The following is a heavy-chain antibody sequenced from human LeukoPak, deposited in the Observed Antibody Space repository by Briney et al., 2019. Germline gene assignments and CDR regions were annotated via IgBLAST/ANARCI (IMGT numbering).Heavy chain of an antibody. Sequence: AASVKVSCKASGYTFTGYYMHWVRQAPGQGLEWMGWINPNSGGTNYAQKFQGRVTMTRDTSISTAYMELSRLRSDDTAVYYCAASARRRDGYNVPKDDYYYYMDVWGKGTTVTVSS. CDR3: AASARRRDGYNVPKDDYYYYMDV. V-gene: IGHV1-2*02. J-gene: IGHJ6*03. CDR1: GYTFTGYY. D-gene: IGHD5-24*01. CDR2: INPNSGGT.